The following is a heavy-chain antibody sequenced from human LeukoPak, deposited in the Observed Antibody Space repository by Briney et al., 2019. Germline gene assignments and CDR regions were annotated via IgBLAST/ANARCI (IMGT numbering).Heavy chain of an antibody. V-gene: IGHV3-53*05. Sequence: GGSLRLSCAASGFTVSGNYMSWVRQAPGKGLECVTVIYTGGDTYYADSVKGRFTISRDDSKNTLYLQMNSLRAEDTAVYYCAKEYTAMVVDGLGYWGQGTLVTVSS. CDR1: GFTVSGNY. CDR3: AKEYTAMVVDGLGY. CDR2: IYTGGDT. J-gene: IGHJ4*02. D-gene: IGHD5-18*01.